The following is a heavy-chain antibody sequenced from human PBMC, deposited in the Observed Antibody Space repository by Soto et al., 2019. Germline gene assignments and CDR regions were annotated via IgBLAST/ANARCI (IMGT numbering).Heavy chain of an antibody. D-gene: IGHD3-3*01. CDR2: ISSSSSYI. V-gene: IGHV3-21*01. CDR3: AREAIFGVVNWFDH. CDR1: GFTFSSYS. J-gene: IGHJ5*02. Sequence: PGGSLRLSCAASGFTFSSYSMNWVRQAPGKGLEWVSSISSSSSYIYYADPVKGRFTISRDNAKNSLYLKMNSLRAEDTAVYYCAREAIFGVVNWFDHWGQGTLVTVSS.